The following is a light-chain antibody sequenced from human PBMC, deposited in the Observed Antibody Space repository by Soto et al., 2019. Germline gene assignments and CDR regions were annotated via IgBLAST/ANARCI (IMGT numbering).Light chain of an antibody. CDR3: NSYTNTGARV. CDR2: EVS. Sequence: QSVLTQPASVSGSPGQSITISCTGTSSDVGANNCVSWYQQHPGKAPKVMIYEVSNRPSGVSNRFSGSKSGNTASLTISGLQAEDEGDYYCNSYTNTGARVFGTGTKVTVL. J-gene: IGLJ1*01. CDR1: SSDVGANNC. V-gene: IGLV2-14*01.